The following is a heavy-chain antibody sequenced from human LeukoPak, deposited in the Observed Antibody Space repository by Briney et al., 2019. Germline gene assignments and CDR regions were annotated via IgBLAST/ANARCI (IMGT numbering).Heavy chain of an antibody. J-gene: IGHJ4*02. CDR3: ARGPVLRFLEWLLIDY. D-gene: IGHD3-3*01. V-gene: IGHV1-2*02. CDR1: GYTFTGYY. CDR2: INPNSGGT. Sequence: APVKVSCKASGYTFTGYYMHWVRQAPGQGLEWMGWINPNSGGTNYAQKFQGRVTMTRDTSISTAYMELSRLRSDDTAVYYCARGPVLRFLEWLLIDYWGQGTLVTVSS.